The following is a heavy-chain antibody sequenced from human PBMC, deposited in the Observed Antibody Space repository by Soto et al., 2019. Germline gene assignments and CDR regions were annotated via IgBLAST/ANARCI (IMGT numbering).Heavy chain of an antibody. CDR1: GFTFSSYA. Sequence: GGSLRLSCAASGFTFSSYAMSWVRQAPGKGLEWVSAISGSGGSTYYADSVKGRFTISRDNSKNTLYLKMNSLRAEDTAVYYCAKDGGDSSSWYWVLYYFDYWGQGTLVTVSS. V-gene: IGHV3-23*01. J-gene: IGHJ4*02. CDR3: AKDGGDSSSWYWVLYYFDY. D-gene: IGHD6-13*01. CDR2: ISGSGGST.